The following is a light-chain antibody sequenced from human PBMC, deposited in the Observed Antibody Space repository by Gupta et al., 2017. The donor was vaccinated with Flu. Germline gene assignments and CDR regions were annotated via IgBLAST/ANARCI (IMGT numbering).Light chain of an antibody. Sequence: DIQMPQSPSSLSASVGDRDTISCRASQGINNNLAWYQQKPGNAPTSLIYAASRLRSGVPSKFSGTGIGTEFTLTIRRLEPEALATYYCQQYHRDPITFGEGTRLEIK. J-gene: IGKJ5*01. CDR3: QQYHRDPIT. V-gene: IGKV1-16*02. CDR2: AAS. CDR1: QGINNN.